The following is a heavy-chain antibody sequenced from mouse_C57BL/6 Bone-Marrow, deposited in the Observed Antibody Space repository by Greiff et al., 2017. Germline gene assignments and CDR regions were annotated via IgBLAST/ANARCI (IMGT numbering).Heavy chain of an antibody. J-gene: IGHJ2*01. V-gene: IGHV5-6*01. D-gene: IGHD1-1*01. Sequence: EVQVVESGGDLVKPGGSLKLSCAASGFTFSSYGMSWVRQTPDKRLEWVATISSGGSYTYYPDSVKGRFTISRDNAKNTLYLQMSSLKSEDTAMYYCARQEYGSSYYFDYWGQGTTLTVSS. CDR3: ARQEYGSSYYFDY. CDR2: ISSGGSYT. CDR1: GFTFSSYG.